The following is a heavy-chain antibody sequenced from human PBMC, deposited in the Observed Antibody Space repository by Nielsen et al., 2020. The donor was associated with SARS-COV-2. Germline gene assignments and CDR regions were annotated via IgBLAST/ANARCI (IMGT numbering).Heavy chain of an antibody. CDR3: ARAPRGIYDFWSCSIDAFDI. CDR1: GGSISSYY. J-gene: IGHJ3*02. CDR2: MYTSGST. Sequence: SETLSLTCTVSGGSISSYYWSWIRQLAGKGLEWIGSMYTSGSTNYNPSLKSRVTISVDTSKNQFSLKLSSVTAADTAVYYCARAPRGIYDFWSCSIDAFDIWGQGTMVTVSS. V-gene: IGHV4-4*07. D-gene: IGHD3-3*01.